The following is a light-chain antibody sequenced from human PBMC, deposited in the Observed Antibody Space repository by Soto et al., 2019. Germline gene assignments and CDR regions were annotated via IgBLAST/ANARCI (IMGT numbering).Light chain of an antibody. J-gene: IGLJ3*02. CDR3: VAWDDSLSGWV. CDR2: RNN. V-gene: IGLV1-47*01. CDR1: GSNIGKNY. Sequence: QSVLTQPPSASGTLGQRVTISCSGSGSNIGKNYVYWYQQLPGTAPKLLICRNNQWPSGVPDRFSGSKSGTSASLAISGLRSDDEADYYCVAWDDSLSGWVFGGGTKLTVL.